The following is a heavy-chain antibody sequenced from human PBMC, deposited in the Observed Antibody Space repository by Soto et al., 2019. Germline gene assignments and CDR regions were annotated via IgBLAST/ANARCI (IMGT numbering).Heavy chain of an antibody. CDR3: AKVGLYDSSGFDY. CDR2: ISGSGGST. Sequence: EVQLLESGGGLVQPGGSLRLSCAASGFTFSSYAMSWVRQAPGKGLEWVSAISGSGGSTYYADSVKGRFTISRDNSKSTLYLQMKSRRAEDTAVYYCAKVGLYDSSGFDYWGQGTLVTVSS. J-gene: IGHJ4*02. V-gene: IGHV3-23*01. CDR1: GFTFSSYA. D-gene: IGHD3-22*01.